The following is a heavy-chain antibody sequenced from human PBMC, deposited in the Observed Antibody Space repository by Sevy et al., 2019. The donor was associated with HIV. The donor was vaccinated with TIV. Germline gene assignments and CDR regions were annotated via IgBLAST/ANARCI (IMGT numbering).Heavy chain of an antibody. V-gene: IGHV4-61*01. CDR1: GGSVSSGSYY. Sequence: SETLSLTCTVSGGSVSSGSYYWSWIRQPPGKGLEWIGYIYYSGSTNYNPSLKSRVTISVDTSKNQFSLKLSSVTAADTAVYYWAREEGDSSGYIWFDYWGQGTLVTVSS. D-gene: IGHD3-22*01. J-gene: IGHJ4*02. CDR2: IYYSGST. CDR3: AREEGDSSGYIWFDY.